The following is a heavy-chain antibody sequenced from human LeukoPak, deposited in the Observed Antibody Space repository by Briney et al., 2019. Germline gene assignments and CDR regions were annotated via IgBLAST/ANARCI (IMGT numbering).Heavy chain of an antibody. Sequence: QPGGSLRLSCAASGFTFSSYAMSWVRQAPGKGLEWVSAISGSGGSTYYADSVKGRFTISRDNSKSTLYLQMNSLRAEDTAVYYCAKVGHSYDFWSGLHDAFDIWGQGTMVTVSS. J-gene: IGHJ3*02. D-gene: IGHD3-3*01. CDR3: AKVGHSYDFWSGLHDAFDI. CDR2: ISGSGGST. CDR1: GFTFSSYA. V-gene: IGHV3-23*01.